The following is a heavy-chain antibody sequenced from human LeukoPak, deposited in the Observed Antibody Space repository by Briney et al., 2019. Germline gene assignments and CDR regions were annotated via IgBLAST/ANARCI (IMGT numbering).Heavy chain of an antibody. V-gene: IGHV1-69*13. D-gene: IGHD4-23*01. CDR1: GGTFSSYA. J-gene: IGHJ4*02. Sequence: GASVKVSCKASGGTFSSYAISWVRQAPGQGLEWMGGIIPIFGTANYAQKFQGRVTITADESTSTAYMELSSLRSEDTAVYYCARAVTWKYYFDYWGQGTLDTVSS. CDR2: IIPIFGTA. CDR3: ARAVTWKYYFDY.